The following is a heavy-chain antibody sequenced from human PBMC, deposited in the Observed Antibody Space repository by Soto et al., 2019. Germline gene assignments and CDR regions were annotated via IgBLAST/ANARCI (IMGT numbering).Heavy chain of an antibody. Sequence: ASVKVSCKASGYTFTSYGISWVRQAPGQGLEWMGWISAYNGNTNYAQKPQGRVTMTTDTSTSTAYMELRSLRSDDTAVYYCARWGFGELFYYYYYGMDVWGQGTTVTVSS. D-gene: IGHD3-10*01. CDR2: ISAYNGNT. V-gene: IGHV1-18*01. CDR1: GYTFTSYG. J-gene: IGHJ6*02. CDR3: ARWGFGELFYYYYYGMDV.